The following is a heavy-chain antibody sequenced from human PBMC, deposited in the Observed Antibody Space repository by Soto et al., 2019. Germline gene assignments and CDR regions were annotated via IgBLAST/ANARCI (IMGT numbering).Heavy chain of an antibody. CDR2: ISGSGGST. D-gene: IGHD4-17*01. CDR1: GFTFSSYA. Sequence: EVQLLESGGGLVQPGGSLRLSCAASGFTFSSYAMSWVRQAPGKGLEWVSAISGSGGSTYYADSVKGRFTIPRDNSKNALYLQMNSLRAEDTAVYYCATPYYGDPKTAFDYWGQGTLVTVSS. V-gene: IGHV3-23*01. J-gene: IGHJ4*02. CDR3: ATPYYGDPKTAFDY.